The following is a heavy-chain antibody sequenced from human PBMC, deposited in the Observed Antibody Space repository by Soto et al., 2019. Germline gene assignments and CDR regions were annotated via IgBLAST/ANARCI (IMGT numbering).Heavy chain of an antibody. V-gene: IGHV3-30*18. CDR1: GFTFSSYG. D-gene: IGHD3-10*01. Sequence: GGSLRLSCAASGFTFSSYGMHWVRQAPGKGLEWVAVISYDGSNKYYADSVKGRFTISRDNSKNTLYLQMNSLRAEDTAVYYCAKDGSLITMVRGVTEYGMDVWGQGTTVTVSS. CDR3: AKDGSLITMVRGVTEYGMDV. J-gene: IGHJ6*02. CDR2: ISYDGSNK.